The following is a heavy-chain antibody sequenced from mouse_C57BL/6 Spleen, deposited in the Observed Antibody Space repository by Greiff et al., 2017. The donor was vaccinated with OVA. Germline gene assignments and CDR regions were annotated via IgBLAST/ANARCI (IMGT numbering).Heavy chain of an antibody. D-gene: IGHD1-1*01. CDR3: ARDWYITPGLVLLDY. CDR1: GYTFTSYW. V-gene: IGHV1-55*01. CDR2: IYPGNGST. J-gene: IGHJ2*01. Sequence: QVQLQQPGAELVKPGASVKMSCKASGYTFTSYWITWVKQRPGQGLEWIGDIYPGNGSTNYNEKFKSKATLTVDKSSSTAYMQLSSLTSEDSAVYYGARDWYITPGLVLLDYWGKGTTLTVSS.